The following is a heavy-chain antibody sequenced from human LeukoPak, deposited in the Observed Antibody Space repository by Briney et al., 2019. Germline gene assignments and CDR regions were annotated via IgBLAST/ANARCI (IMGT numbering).Heavy chain of an antibody. D-gene: IGHD3-22*01. CDR2: ISYDGSNK. J-gene: IGHJ5*02. V-gene: IGHV3-30*04. Sequence: GRSLRLSCAASGFTFSSYAMHWVRQAPGKGLEWVAVISYDGSNKYYADSVKGRFTISRDNSKNTLYLQMNSLRAEDTAVYYCARDRSEYYDSSGYYLWGQGTLVTVSS. CDR3: ARDRSEYYDSSGYYL. CDR1: GFTFSSYA.